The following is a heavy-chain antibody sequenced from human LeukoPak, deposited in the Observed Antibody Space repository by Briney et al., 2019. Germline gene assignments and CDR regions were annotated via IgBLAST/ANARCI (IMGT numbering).Heavy chain of an antibody. CDR2: MNPNSGNT. D-gene: IGHD2-2*01. V-gene: IGHV1-8*01. Sequence: ASVKVSCTASGYTFTSYDINWVRQATGQGLEWMGWMNPNSGNTGYAQKFQGRVTMTRNTSISTAYMELSSLRSEDTAVYYCARAPCSSTSCYALYYYYYGMDVWGQGTTVTVSS. J-gene: IGHJ6*02. CDR3: ARAPCSSTSCYALYYYYYGMDV. CDR1: GYTFTSYD.